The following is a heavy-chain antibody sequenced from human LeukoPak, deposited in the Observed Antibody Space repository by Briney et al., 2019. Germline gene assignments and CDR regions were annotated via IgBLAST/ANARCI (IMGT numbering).Heavy chain of an antibody. CDR2: INHSGST. CDR1: GGSFSGYY. D-gene: IGHD6-19*01. Sequence: SETLSLTCAVYGGSFSGYYRSWIRQPPGKGLEWIGEINHSGSTNYNPSLKSRVTISVDTSKNQFSLKLSSVTAAHTAVYYCARVTAVAGNAEYFQHWGQGTLVTVSS. CDR3: ARVTAVAGNAEYFQH. V-gene: IGHV4-34*01. J-gene: IGHJ1*01.